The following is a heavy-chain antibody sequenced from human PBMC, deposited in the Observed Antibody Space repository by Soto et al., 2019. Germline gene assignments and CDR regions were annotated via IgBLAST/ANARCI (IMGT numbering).Heavy chain of an antibody. CDR3: ARSNGSSTSCYSSGRLDY. J-gene: IGHJ4*02. D-gene: IGHD2-2*02. Sequence: ASVKVSCKASGGTFSSYAISWVRQPPGQGLEWMGGIIPIFGTANYAQKFQGRVTITADKSTSTAYMELSSLRSEDTAVYYCARSNGSSTSCYSSGRLDYWGQGTLVTVSS. V-gene: IGHV1-69*06. CDR1: GGTFSSYA. CDR2: IIPIFGTA.